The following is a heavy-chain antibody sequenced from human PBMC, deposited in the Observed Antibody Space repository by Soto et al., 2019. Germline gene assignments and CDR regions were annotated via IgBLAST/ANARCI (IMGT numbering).Heavy chain of an antibody. V-gene: IGHV4-31*03. D-gene: IGHD4-17*01. CDR1: GGSISSGGYY. CDR2: IYYSGST. Sequence: QVQLQESGPELVKPSQTLSLTCTVSGGSISSGGYYWSWIRQHPGKGLEWIGYIYYSGSTYYNPSLKSRVTISVDTSKNQFFLKLSSVTGADTAVYYCARSSQSTATTFVYWGQGTLVTFSS. CDR3: ARSSQSTATTFVY. J-gene: IGHJ4*02.